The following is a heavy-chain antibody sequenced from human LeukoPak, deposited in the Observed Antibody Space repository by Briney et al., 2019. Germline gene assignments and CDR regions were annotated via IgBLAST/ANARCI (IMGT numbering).Heavy chain of an antibody. V-gene: IGHV3-21*01. D-gene: IGHD3-10*01. Sequence: PGGSLRLSCAASGFTFSSYSMNWVRQAPGKGLEWVSSISSSSSYIYYADSVKGRFTISRDNAKNSLYLQMNSLRAEDTAVYYCAKDMGSLLWFGEIDYWGQGTLVTVSS. CDR1: GFTFSSYS. CDR3: AKDMGSLLWFGEIDY. J-gene: IGHJ4*02. CDR2: ISSSSSYI.